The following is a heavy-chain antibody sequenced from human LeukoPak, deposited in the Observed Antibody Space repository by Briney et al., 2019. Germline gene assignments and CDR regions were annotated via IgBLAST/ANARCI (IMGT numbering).Heavy chain of an antibody. CDR1: GFTFSSYG. D-gene: IGHD3-10*01. CDR2: ISSHGGTK. V-gene: IGHV3-30*18. CDR3: AKESYDASGSYYDY. J-gene: IGHJ4*02. Sequence: GGSLRLSCAASGFTFSSYGMHWVRQAPGKGLEWVAVISSHGGTKFYADSVKGRFTISRDNSKNTLGLQMNSLRDEDTAVYYCAKESYDASGSYYDYWGQGTLVTVSS.